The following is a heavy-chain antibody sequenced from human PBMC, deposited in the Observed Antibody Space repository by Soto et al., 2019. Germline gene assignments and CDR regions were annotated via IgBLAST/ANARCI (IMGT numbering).Heavy chain of an antibody. J-gene: IGHJ4*02. CDR1: GGTFSSYA. V-gene: IGHV1-69*13. D-gene: IGHD1-26*01. Sequence: SVNVSCKASGGTFSSYAISWARQAPGQGLEWMGGIIPIFGTANYARKFQGRVTITADESTSTAYMELSSLRSEDTAVYYCARWIVGATTRFPDYWGQGTLVTVSS. CDR2: IIPIFGTA. CDR3: ARWIVGATTRFPDY.